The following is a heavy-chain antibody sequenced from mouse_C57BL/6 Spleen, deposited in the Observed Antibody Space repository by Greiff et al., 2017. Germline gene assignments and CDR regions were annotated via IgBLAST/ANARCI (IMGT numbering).Heavy chain of an antibody. CDR3: APITTVVATEGYYAMDY. Sequence: QVQLQQSGAELAKPGASVKLSCKASGYTFTSYWMHWVKQRPGQGLEWIGYINPSSGYTKYNQKFKDKATLTADKSSSTAYMQLSSLTYEDSAVYYCAPITTVVATEGYYAMDYWGQGTSVTVSS. J-gene: IGHJ4*01. V-gene: IGHV1-7*01. CDR1: GYTFTSYW. D-gene: IGHD1-1*01. CDR2: INPSSGYT.